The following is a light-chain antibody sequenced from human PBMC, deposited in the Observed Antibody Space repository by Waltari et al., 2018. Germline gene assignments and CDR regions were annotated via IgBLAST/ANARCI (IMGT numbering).Light chain of an antibody. CDR1: SGYSSNV. CDR2: VNSDGSH. J-gene: IGLJ3*02. CDR3: QTGGHGTWV. Sequence: LVLTQSPSASASLEASVKLTCTLSSGYSSNVIAWLQQQPGKGPRYLMKVNSDGSHRKGDDIPDRFSASNSGTEYYLTISSLQSEDEADYYCQTGGHGTWVFGGGTKLTVL. V-gene: IGLV4-69*01.